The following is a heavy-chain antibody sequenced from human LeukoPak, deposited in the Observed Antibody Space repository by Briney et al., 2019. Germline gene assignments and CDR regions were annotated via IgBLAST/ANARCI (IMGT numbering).Heavy chain of an antibody. J-gene: IGHJ4*02. V-gene: IGHV1-18*04. CDR2: INPNSGNT. D-gene: IGHD3-22*01. Sequence: PVASVKVSCKASGYTFTGYYMHWVRQAPGQGLEWMGWINPNSGNTNYAQKLQGRVTMTTDTSTSTAYMELRSLRSDDTAVYYCARDGNTMIVVPLDYWGQGTLVTVSS. CDR1: GYTFTGYY. CDR3: ARDGNTMIVVPLDY.